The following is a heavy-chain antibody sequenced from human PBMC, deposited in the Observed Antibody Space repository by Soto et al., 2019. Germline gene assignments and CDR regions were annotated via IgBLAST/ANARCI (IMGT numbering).Heavy chain of an antibody. Sequence: QERLVQSGAEVRKPGSSVKVSCKVTGGTSTRYAINWVRQAPGQGREWMGGIVPMFGTSKYAQKFQGRVTMTADTSTNIAYMELRSLRSEDTAVYYCNRGSEYDFWSGYLWGQGTLVSVSS. D-gene: IGHD3-3*01. V-gene: IGHV1-69*06. J-gene: IGHJ4*02. CDR1: GGTSTRYA. CDR3: NRGSEYDFWSGYL. CDR2: IVPMFGTS.